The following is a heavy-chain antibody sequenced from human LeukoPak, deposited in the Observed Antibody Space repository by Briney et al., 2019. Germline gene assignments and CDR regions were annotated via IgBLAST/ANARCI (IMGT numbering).Heavy chain of an antibody. Sequence: GGSLRLSCAASGFTFSSYGMHWVRQAPGKGLEWVAFIRYDGSNKYYADSVKGRFTISRDNAKNSLYLQMNSLRAEDTAVYYCAPTPRYSSGWYNGYWGQGTLVTVSS. CDR2: IRYDGSNK. CDR3: APTPRYSSGWYNGY. D-gene: IGHD6-19*01. V-gene: IGHV3-30*02. J-gene: IGHJ4*02. CDR1: GFTFSSYG.